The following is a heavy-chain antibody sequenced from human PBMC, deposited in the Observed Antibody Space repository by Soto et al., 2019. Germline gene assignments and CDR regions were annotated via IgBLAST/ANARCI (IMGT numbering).Heavy chain of an antibody. J-gene: IGHJ6*03. CDR1: GGSFSGYY. D-gene: IGHD4-4*01. V-gene: IGHV4-34*01. CDR3: AREYSNYDYYYMDV. CDR2: INHSGST. Sequence: SETLSLTCAVYGGSFSGYYWSWIRQPPGKGLEWIGEINHSGSTNYNPSLKSRVTISVDTSKNQFSLKLSSVTAADTAVYYCAREYSNYDYYYMDVWGKGTTVTVSS.